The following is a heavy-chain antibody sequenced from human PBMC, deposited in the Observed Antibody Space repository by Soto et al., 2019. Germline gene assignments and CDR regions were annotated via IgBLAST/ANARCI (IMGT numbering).Heavy chain of an antibody. D-gene: IGHD5-18*01. CDR3: ASGYVDTAMVEN. CDR2: IYYSGST. V-gene: IGHV4-31*03. Sequence: SETLSLTCTVSDFSISSRFYYWSWIRQLPGKGLEWIGYIYYSGSTYYNPSLKSRVTISVDTSKNQFSLKLSSVTAADTAVYYCASGYVDTAMVENWGQGTLVTVSS. J-gene: IGHJ4*02. CDR1: DFSISSRFYY.